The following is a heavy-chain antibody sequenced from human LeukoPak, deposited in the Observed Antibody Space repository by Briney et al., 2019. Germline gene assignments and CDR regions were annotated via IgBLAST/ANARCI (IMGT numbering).Heavy chain of an antibody. CDR2: INPNSGGT. Sequence: ASVKVSCKASGYTFTGYYMHWVRQAPGQGLEWMGWINPNSGGTNYAQKFQGRVTMTRDTSISTAYMELSRLRSDDTAVYYCARTPKWELLLRYFDLWGRGTLVTVSS. CDR1: GYTFTGYY. CDR3: ARTPKWELLLRYFDL. V-gene: IGHV1-2*02. D-gene: IGHD1-26*01. J-gene: IGHJ2*01.